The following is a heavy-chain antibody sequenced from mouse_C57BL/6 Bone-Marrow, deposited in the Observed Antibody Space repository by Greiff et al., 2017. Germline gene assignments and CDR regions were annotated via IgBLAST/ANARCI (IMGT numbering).Heavy chain of an antibody. J-gene: IGHJ3*01. D-gene: IGHD1-1*02. CDR2: IWRGGST. CDR3: AKNGGGGWFAY. V-gene: IGHV2-5*01. Sequence: VQRVESGPGLVQPSQSLSITCTVSGFSLTSSGVHWVRQSPGKGLEWLGVIWRGGSTDYNAAFMSRLSLTNDNSKSQVFFKMNSRQADDTAIYYCAKNGGGGWFAYWGQGTLVTVSA. CDR1: GFSLTSSG.